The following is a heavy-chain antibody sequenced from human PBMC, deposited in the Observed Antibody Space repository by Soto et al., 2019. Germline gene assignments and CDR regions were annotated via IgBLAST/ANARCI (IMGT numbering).Heavy chain of an antibody. D-gene: IGHD3-3*01. V-gene: IGHV1-69*06. CDR2: IIPIFGTA. J-gene: IGHJ5*02. CDR1: GGTFSSYA. CDR3: ARIVTPYYDFWSGYPNWFDP. Sequence: GASVKVSCKASGGTFSSYAISWVRQAPGQGLEWMGGIIPIFGTANYAQKFQGRVTIIADKSTSTAYMELSSLRSEDTAVYYCARIVTPYYDFWSGYPNWFDPWGQGTLVTVSS.